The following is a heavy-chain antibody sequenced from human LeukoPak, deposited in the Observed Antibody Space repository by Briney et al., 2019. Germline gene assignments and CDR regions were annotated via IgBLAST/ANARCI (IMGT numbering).Heavy chain of an antibody. CDR3: ARPSRYSSSSGFGY. J-gene: IGHJ4*02. V-gene: IGHV4-34*01. Sequence: SETLSLTCAVYGGSFSGYYWSWIRQPPGKGLEWIGEINHSGSTNYNPSLKSRVTISVDTSKNQFSLKLSSVTAADTVVYYSARPSRYSSSSGFGYWGQGTLVIVSS. CDR2: INHSGST. D-gene: IGHD6-6*01. CDR1: GGSFSGYY.